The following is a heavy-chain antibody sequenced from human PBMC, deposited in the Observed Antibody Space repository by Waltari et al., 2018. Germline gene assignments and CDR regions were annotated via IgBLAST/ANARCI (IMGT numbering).Heavy chain of an antibody. V-gene: IGHV3-7*01. CDR2: IKQDGSEK. CDR3: VTGLTTVTAKDYFDH. Sequence: EVQLVESGGGSVQPGGSLRLTCAASGMTFRNYGMNWVRQAPGKGLEWVANIKQDGSEKNYVDSVEGRFSISRDNAQNSLYLQMNSLRAEDTAIYYCVTGLTTVTAKDYFDHWGQGALVTVS. CDR1: GMTFRNYG. J-gene: IGHJ4*02. D-gene: IGHD4-17*01.